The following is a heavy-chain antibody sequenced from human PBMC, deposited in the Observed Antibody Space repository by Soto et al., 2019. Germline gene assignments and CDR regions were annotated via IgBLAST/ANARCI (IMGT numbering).Heavy chain of an antibody. CDR3: ARDHLYGDPFDY. CDR1: GFTVSSNY. J-gene: IGHJ4*02. CDR2: IYSGGST. D-gene: IGHD4-17*01. Sequence: ESGGGLVQPGGSLRLSCAASGFTVSSNYMSWVRQAPGKGLEWVSVIYSGGSTYYADSVKGRFTISRDNSKNTLYLQMNSLRAEDTAVYYCARDHLYGDPFDYWGQGTLVTVSS. V-gene: IGHV3-66*01.